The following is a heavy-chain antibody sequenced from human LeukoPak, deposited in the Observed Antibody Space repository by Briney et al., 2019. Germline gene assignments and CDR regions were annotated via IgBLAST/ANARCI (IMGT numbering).Heavy chain of an antibody. CDR3: GSTNSFSY. Sequence: GGSLRLSCAASGVTFSNYCWGWVRQAPGKGLEWVANIKQDGSETYYVDSVKGRFTISRDNAKNSLYLQMNSLRAEDTALYYCGSTNSFSYWGQGTLVTVSS. V-gene: IGHV3-7*01. D-gene: IGHD2-2*01. CDR2: IKQDGSET. J-gene: IGHJ4*02. CDR1: GVTFSNYC.